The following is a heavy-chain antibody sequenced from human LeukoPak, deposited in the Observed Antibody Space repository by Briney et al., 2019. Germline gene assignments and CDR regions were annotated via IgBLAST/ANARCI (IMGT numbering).Heavy chain of an antibody. D-gene: IGHD3-22*01. CDR3: ARGHHYYDSSAYYY. V-gene: IGHV3-74*01. Sequence: GGSLRLSCAASGFTFSNAWMSWVRQAPGKGLEWVSTISGSGDRTYYAASVKGRFTISRDTAKNTLYLQMNSLRAEDTAVYYCARGHHYYDSSAYYYWGQGTLVTVSS. CDR1: GFTFSNAW. CDR2: ISGSGDRT. J-gene: IGHJ4*02.